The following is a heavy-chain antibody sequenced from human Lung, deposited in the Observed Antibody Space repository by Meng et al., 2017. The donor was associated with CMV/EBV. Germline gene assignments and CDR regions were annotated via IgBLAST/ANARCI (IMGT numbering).Heavy chain of an antibody. CDR1: GFTFNSYA. CDR3: AKTLNGYGGEDS. J-gene: IGHJ5*01. V-gene: IGHV3-23*01. Sequence: GESLKISCTASGFTFNSYAMTWVRQAPGKGLEWVSLISDSGDSPYYADSVKGRFIISRDNSKNMVYLQMKSLRADDTAIYYCAKTLNGYGGEDSWGHGTLVTVSS. CDR2: ISDSGDSP. D-gene: IGHD5-18*01.